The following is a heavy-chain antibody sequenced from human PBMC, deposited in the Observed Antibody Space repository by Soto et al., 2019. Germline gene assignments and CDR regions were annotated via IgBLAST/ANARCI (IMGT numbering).Heavy chain of an antibody. CDR3: ARGAPMGVRGVIDGMHV. J-gene: IGHJ6*02. CDR2: INPNSGGT. V-gene: IGHV1-2*04. Sequence: ASVKVSCKASGYTFTGYYMHWVRQAPGQGLEWMGWINPNSGGTNYAQKFQGWVTMTRDTSISTAYMELSRLRSDDTAVYYCARGAPMGVRGVIDGMHVWGPAPTVTVSS. D-gene: IGHD3-10*01. CDR1: GYTFTGYY.